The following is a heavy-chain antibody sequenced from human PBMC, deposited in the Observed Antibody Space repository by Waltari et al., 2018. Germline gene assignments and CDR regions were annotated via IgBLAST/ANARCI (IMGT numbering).Heavy chain of an antibody. D-gene: IGHD3-3*01. J-gene: IGHJ5*02. CDR2: INHSVST. V-gene: IGHV4-34*01. CDR3: ALFHSYDFWSGYYVDWFDP. Sequence: QVQLQQWGAGLLKPSETLSLTCAVYGGSFSGYYWSWIRQPPGKGLEWIGEINHSVSTNYNPSLKSRVTISVDTSKNQFSLKLSSVTAADTAVYYCALFHSYDFWSGYYVDWFDPWGQGTLVTVSS. CDR1: GGSFSGYY.